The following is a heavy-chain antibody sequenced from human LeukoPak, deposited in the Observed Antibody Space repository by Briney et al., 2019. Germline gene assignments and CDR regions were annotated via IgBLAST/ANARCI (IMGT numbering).Heavy chain of an antibody. CDR2: IIPIFGTA. CDR1: GGTFSSYA. D-gene: IGHD6-13*01. V-gene: IGHV1-69*13. Sequence: GASVKVSCKASGGTFSSYAISWVRQAPGQGLEWTGGIIPIFGTANYAQKFQGRVTITADESTSTAYMELSSLRSEDTAVYYCAKDLYSSSWYMERHFDYWGQGTLVTVSS. J-gene: IGHJ4*02. CDR3: AKDLYSSSWYMERHFDY.